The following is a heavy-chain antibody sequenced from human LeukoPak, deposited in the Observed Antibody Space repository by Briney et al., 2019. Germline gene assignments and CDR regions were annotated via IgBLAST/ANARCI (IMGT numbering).Heavy chain of an antibody. Sequence: GGSLRPSCEASGLSFTNYAMMWVRQAPGKGLQWISTLTGYGGAYYADSGEGRFIISRDISKNTMFLQMYSLRAEDTAVHYCAKGAAAGKVDWFDPWGQGTLVTVSS. CDR2: LTGYGGA. V-gene: IGHV3-23*01. D-gene: IGHD6-13*01. J-gene: IGHJ5*02. CDR1: GLSFTNYA. CDR3: AKGAAAGKVDWFDP.